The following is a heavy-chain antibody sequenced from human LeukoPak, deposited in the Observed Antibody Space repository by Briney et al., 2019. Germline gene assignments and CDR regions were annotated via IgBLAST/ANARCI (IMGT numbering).Heavy chain of an antibody. CDR3: ARDWEGLGEYWYFDL. D-gene: IGHD1-26*01. V-gene: IGHV1-2*02. J-gene: IGHJ2*01. CDR2: INPNSGGT. CDR1: GYTFTGYY. Sequence: ASVKVSCKASGYTFTGYYMHWVRQAPAQGLEGMGWINPNSGGTNYAQKFQGRVTMTRDTSISTAYMELSRLRSDDTAVYYCARDWEGLGEYWYFDLWGRGTLVTVSS.